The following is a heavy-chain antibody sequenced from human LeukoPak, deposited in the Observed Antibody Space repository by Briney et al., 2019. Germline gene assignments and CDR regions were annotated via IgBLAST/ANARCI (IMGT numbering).Heavy chain of an antibody. D-gene: IGHD3-22*01. Sequence: PSETLSLTCTVSGGSISSYYWSWIRQPPGKGLEWIGYIYYSGSTNYNPSLKSRVTISVDTSKNQFSLKLSSVTAADTAVYYCARVRYYYDSSGSSGYFDYWGQGTLVTVSS. V-gene: IGHV4-59*01. CDR1: GGSISSYY. J-gene: IGHJ4*02. CDR2: IYYSGST. CDR3: ARVRYYYDSSGSSGYFDY.